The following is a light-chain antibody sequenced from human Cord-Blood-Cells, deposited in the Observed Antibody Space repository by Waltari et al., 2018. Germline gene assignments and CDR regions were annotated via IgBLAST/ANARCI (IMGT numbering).Light chain of an antibody. CDR2: WAS. CDR3: QQYYSTPPVT. Sequence: DIVMTQSPDPMALSMGERDTINCKSSQSVLYSSNNKNYLAWYQQKPGQPPKLLIYWASTRESGVPDRFSGSGSGTDFTLTISSLQAEDVAVYYCQQYYSTPPVTFGGGTKVEIK. V-gene: IGKV4-1*01. CDR1: QSVLYSSNNKNY. J-gene: IGKJ4*01.